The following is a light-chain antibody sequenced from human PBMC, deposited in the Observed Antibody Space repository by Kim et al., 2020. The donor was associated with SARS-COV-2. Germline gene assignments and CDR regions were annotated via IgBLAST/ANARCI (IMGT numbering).Light chain of an antibody. Sequence: DIVFTQSPGTLSLSPGERATLSCRASQSVSSSYLAWHQQKPGQAPRLLIYGASSRATGIPDRFSGSGSGSDFTLTISRLEPGDFAVYYCQQYGSSPWTFGQGTKVDIK. CDR2: GAS. CDR1: QSVSSSY. CDR3: QQYGSSPWT. J-gene: IGKJ1*01. V-gene: IGKV3-20*01.